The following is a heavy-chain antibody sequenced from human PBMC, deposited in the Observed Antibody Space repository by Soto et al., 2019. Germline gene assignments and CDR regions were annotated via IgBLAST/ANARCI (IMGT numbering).Heavy chain of an antibody. D-gene: IGHD3-10*01. J-gene: IGHJ5*02. CDR2: INVYNGNT. CDR3: ARGVGSGSYYNQYNWFDP. V-gene: IGHV1-18*01. Sequence: QVQLVQSGGEVKKPGASVKVSCKASGYTFTNYGISWVRQAPGQGLEWMGWINVYNGNTKYAQKVQGRVTMTTDTSTSTAYMELSSLRSYDTAVYYCARGVGSGSYYNQYNWFDPWGQGTLVTVSS. CDR1: GYTFTNYG.